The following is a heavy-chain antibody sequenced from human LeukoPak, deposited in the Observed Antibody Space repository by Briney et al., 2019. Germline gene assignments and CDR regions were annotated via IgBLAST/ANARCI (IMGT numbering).Heavy chain of an antibody. CDR1: GYTFTSYY. Sequence: ASVEVSCKASGYTFTSYYMHWVRQAPGQGLEWMGWINPNSGGTNYAQKFQGRVTMTRDTSISTAYMELSRLRSDDTAVYYCARVGGEDIVVVPAANFDYWGQGTLVTVSS. J-gene: IGHJ4*02. CDR2: INPNSGGT. CDR3: ARVGGEDIVVVPAANFDY. V-gene: IGHV1-2*02. D-gene: IGHD2-2*01.